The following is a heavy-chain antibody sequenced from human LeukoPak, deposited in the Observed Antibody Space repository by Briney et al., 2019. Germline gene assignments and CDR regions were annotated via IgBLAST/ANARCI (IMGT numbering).Heavy chain of an antibody. CDR3: AKGRGLDYGGNSDYFDY. CDR2: ISGSGGST. V-gene: IGHV3-23*01. CDR1: GFTFSSYA. Sequence: HTGGSLRLSCAASGFTFSSYAMSWVRQAPGKGLEWVSAISGSGGSTYYADSVKGRFTISRDNSKNTLYLQLNSLRAEDTVVYYCAKGRGLDYGGNSDYFDYWGQGTLVTVSS. D-gene: IGHD4-23*01. J-gene: IGHJ4*02.